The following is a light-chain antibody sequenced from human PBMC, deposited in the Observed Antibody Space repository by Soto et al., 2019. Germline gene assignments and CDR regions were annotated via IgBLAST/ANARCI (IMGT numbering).Light chain of an antibody. CDR2: GAS. V-gene: IGKV3-15*01. Sequence: ESGLTQPPATWSGNEREKATLSCGVSQSVSSNLAWYQQKPAQAPRLLIYGASTRATGIPARFSGSGSGTEFTLTISSLQSEDFAVYYCQQYNNWPPLPFGQVTRPAIK. CDR3: QQYNNWPPLP. CDR1: QSVSSN. J-gene: IGKJ5*01.